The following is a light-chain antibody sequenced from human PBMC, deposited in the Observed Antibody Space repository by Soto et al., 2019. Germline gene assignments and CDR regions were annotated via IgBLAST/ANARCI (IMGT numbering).Light chain of an antibody. CDR2: EVS. Sequence: QSALTQPASVSGSPGQSITLSCSGTSSDVGAYNYVSWYQQHPGKAPKLMIYEVSNWPSGVSNRFSGSKSGNTASLTISGLQADDEADYYCTSYTTTSTLGVFGGGTKLTVL. CDR1: SSDVGAYNY. CDR3: TSYTTTSTLGV. V-gene: IGLV2-14*01. J-gene: IGLJ2*01.